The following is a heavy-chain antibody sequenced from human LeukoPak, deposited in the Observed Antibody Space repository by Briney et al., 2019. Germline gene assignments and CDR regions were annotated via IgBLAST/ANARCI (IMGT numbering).Heavy chain of an antibody. D-gene: IGHD4-17*01. CDR1: GESFSGYY. J-gene: IGHJ3*02. V-gene: IGHV4-34*01. CDR3: ARGPLTTVTTHGAFDI. CDR2: INHSGST. Sequence: SETLSLTCAVYGESFSGYYWSWIRQPPGKGLEWIGEINHSGSTNYNPSLKSRVTISVDTSKNQFSLKLSSVTAADTAVYYCARGPLTTVTTHGAFDIWGQGTMVTVSS.